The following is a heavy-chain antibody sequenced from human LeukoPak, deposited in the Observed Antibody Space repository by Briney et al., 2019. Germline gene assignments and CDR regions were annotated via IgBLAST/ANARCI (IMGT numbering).Heavy chain of an antibody. J-gene: IGHJ5*02. V-gene: IGHV3-30-3*01. CDR2: ISYDGSNK. D-gene: IGHD4-17*01. CDR1: GFTFSSYA. Sequence: GGSLRLSCAASGFTFSSYAMHWVRQAPGKGLEWVAVISYDGSNKYYADSVKGRFTISRDNSKNTLYLQMNSLRAEDTAVNYCASTGWFDPWGQGTLVTVSS. CDR3: ASTGWFDP.